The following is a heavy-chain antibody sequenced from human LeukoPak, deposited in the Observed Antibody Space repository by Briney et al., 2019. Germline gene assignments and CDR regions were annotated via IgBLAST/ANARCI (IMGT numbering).Heavy chain of an antibody. D-gene: IGHD3-22*01. Sequence: ASVKVSCKASGYTFTSYYMHWVRQAPGQGLGWMGIINPSGGSTSYAQKLQGRVTMTTDTSTSTAYMELRSLRSDDTAVYYCARGGIPHSSGYYYDYWGQGTLVTVSS. CDR2: INPSGGST. J-gene: IGHJ4*02. CDR3: ARGGIPHSSGYYYDY. CDR1: GYTFTSYY. V-gene: IGHV1-46*01.